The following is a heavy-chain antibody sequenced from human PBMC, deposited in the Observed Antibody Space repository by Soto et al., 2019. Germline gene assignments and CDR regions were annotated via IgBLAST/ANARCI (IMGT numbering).Heavy chain of an antibody. J-gene: IGHJ4*02. D-gene: IGHD2-15*01. CDR1: GFSLSTYDVG. CDR3: AHASGGGNPAYFDY. V-gene: IGHV2-5*02. CDR2: IYWDDDK. Sequence: QITLQESGPTLVKPTQTLTLTCTFSGFSLSTYDVGVGRIRQPPRKALEWLAVIYWDDDKRYSPSLKSRLTVTKDTSKNQVVLTMTNMDPVDTATYYCAHASGGGNPAYFDYWGQGTLVTVSS.